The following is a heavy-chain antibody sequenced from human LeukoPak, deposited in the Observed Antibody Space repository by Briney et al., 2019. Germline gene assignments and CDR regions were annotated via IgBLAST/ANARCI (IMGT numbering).Heavy chain of an antibody. V-gene: IGHV4-34*01. D-gene: IGHD1-1*01. J-gene: IGHJ4*02. CDR2: IKYSGSI. CDR1: GGSFSGDY. Sequence: SETLSLTCAVYGGSFSGDYWNWIRQPPGKGLEWIGEIKYSGSINYNPSLKSRVTISIDTSKNQFSLKLSSVTAADTAVYYCARGGWNKFDYWGQGTLVTVSS. CDR3: ARGGWNKFDY.